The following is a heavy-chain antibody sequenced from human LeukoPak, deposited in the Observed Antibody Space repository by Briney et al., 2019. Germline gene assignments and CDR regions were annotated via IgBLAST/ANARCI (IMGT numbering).Heavy chain of an antibody. V-gene: IGHV1-18*01. CDR1: GYTFTSYG. Sequence: ASVKVSCKASGYTFTSYGINRVRQAPGQGLEWMGWISAYNGNANYAQNLQGRVTMTTDTSTSTAYMELRSLRSDDTAMYYCARDRTIAAAGTPDYWGQGTLVTVSS. D-gene: IGHD6-13*01. CDR2: ISAYNGNA. CDR3: ARDRTIAAAGTPDY. J-gene: IGHJ4*02.